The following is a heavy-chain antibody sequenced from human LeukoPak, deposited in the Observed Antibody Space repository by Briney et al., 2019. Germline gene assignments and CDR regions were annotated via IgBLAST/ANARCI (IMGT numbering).Heavy chain of an antibody. V-gene: IGHV1-2*02. CDR2: INPNSGGT. Sequence: ASVKVSCKASGYTFTGYYMHWVRQAPGQGLEWMGWINPNSGGTNYAQKFQGRVTMTRDTSISTAYMELSRLRSDDTTVYYCARVKYCGGDCYRLRPFDYWGQGTLVTVSS. CDR1: GYTFTGYY. CDR3: ARVKYCGGDCYRLRPFDY. J-gene: IGHJ4*02. D-gene: IGHD2-21*02.